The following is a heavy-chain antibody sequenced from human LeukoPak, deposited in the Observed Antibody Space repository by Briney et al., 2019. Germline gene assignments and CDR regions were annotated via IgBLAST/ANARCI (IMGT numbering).Heavy chain of an antibody. CDR1: GFTFSSYA. Sequence: GGSLRLSCAPSGFTFSSYAMSWARQAPGKGLEWVSVISNSGGSTYYADSVKGRFTISRDNSKNTPYLQMNSLRAEDTAVYYCAKHDSSGYWGGFDYWGQGTLVTVSS. J-gene: IGHJ4*02. CDR3: AKHDSSGYWGGFDY. D-gene: IGHD3-22*01. CDR2: ISNSGGST. V-gene: IGHV3-23*01.